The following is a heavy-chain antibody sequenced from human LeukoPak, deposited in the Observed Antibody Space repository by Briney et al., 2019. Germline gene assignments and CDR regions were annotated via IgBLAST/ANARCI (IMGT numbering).Heavy chain of an antibody. V-gene: IGHV3-48*02. CDR1: RFASTSYS. CDR3: ARFGSWVSHHYYYYYMDV. D-gene: IGHD3-10*01. CDR2: ISSTISTI. J-gene: IGHJ6*03. Sequence: GGTLRLSCAASRFASTSYSMNSVRGAPGPGVGGGSYISSTISTISYADSVKGRFTISRDNAKNSLYLQINSLRDEGTAVYYCARFGSWVSHHYYYYYMDVWGKGTTVTVSS.